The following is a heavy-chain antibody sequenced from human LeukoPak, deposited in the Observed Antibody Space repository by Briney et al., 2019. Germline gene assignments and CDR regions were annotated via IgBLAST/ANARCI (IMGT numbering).Heavy chain of an antibody. CDR1: EFSVGSNY. Sequence: GGSLRLSCAASEFSVGSNYMTWVRQAPGKGLEWVSLIYSGGSTYYADSVKGRFTISRDNSKNTLYLQMNNLRAEDTAVYYCARVMGRYCSSTSCYVDYWGQGTLVTVSS. J-gene: IGHJ4*02. V-gene: IGHV3-66*01. CDR2: IYSGGST. D-gene: IGHD2-2*01. CDR3: ARVMGRYCSSTSCYVDY.